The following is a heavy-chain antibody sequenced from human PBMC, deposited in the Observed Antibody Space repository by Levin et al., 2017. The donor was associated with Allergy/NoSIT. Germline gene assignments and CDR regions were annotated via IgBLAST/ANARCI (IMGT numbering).Heavy chain of an antibody. V-gene: IGHV3-23*01. CDR3: AKGFEGQQWLDY. CDR2: ISGSGGNT. CDR1: GFTFSSYV. J-gene: IGHJ4*02. Sequence: GGSLRLSCVASGFTFSSYVMSWVRQAPGKGLEWVSGISGSGGNTYYADSVKGRFTISRDNSKNTLYLQMNSLRAEDTAVYYCAKGFEGQQWLDYWGQGTLVTVSS. D-gene: IGHD6-19*01.